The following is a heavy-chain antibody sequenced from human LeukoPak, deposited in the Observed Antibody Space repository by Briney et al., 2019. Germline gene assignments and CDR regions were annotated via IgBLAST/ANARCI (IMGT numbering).Heavy chain of an antibody. Sequence: SETLSLTCAVSGGSISSSNWWSWVRQPPGKGLEWIGEIYHSGSTNYNPSLKSRVTISVDKSKNQFSLKLSSVTAADTAVYYCAREPGYNSGWYPGVVMRWFDPWGQGALVTVSS. D-gene: IGHD6-19*01. V-gene: IGHV4-4*02. CDR3: AREPGYNSGWYPGVVMRWFDP. J-gene: IGHJ5*02. CDR2: IYHSGST. CDR1: GGSISSSNW.